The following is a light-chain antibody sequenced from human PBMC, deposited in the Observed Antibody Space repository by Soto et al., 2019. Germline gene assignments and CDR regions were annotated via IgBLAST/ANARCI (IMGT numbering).Light chain of an antibody. V-gene: IGLV2-23*01. CDR3: CSYAGSSTSWV. Sequence: QSALTQPASVSGSPGQSITISCTGTISDVGSYDLVSWYQQHTGKAPKLMIYEGSKRPSGVSSRFSGSKSGNTASLTISGLQAEDEADYYCCSYAGSSTSWVFGGGTQLTVL. J-gene: IGLJ3*02. CDR1: ISDVGSYDL. CDR2: EGS.